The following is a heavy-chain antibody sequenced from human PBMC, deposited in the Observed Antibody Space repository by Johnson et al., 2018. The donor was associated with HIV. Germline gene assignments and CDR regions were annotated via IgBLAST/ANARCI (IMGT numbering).Heavy chain of an antibody. V-gene: IGHV3-11*01. CDR1: GLTFSDYY. CDR3: ARNGLIPAAKGVAFDI. D-gene: IGHD2-2*01. Sequence: VQLVESGGGLVKPGGSLRLSCAAPGLTFSDYYMTWIRQAPGKGLEWVSYISSSGSTMYYADSVKGRFTISRDNAKNSLYLQMNSLRAEDTAVYYCARNGLIPAAKGVAFDIWGQGTMVTVSS. J-gene: IGHJ3*02. CDR2: ISSSGSTM.